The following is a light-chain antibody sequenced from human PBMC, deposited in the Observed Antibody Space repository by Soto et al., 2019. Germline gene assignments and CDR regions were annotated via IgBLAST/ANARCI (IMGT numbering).Light chain of an antibody. V-gene: IGLV2-14*01. CDR1: SSDVGGYNY. Sequence: QSALTQPASVSGSPGQSITISCTGTSSDVGGYNYVSWYQPHPGKAPKLMIYEVSNRPSGVSNRFSGSKSGNTASLTISGLQAEDEADYYCSSYTSSSTLVFGVGTKVTVL. J-gene: IGLJ2*01. CDR2: EVS. CDR3: SSYTSSSTLV.